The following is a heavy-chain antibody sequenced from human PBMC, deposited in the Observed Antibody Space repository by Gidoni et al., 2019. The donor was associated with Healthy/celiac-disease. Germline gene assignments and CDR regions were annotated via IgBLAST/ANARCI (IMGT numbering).Heavy chain of an antibody. CDR2: ISAYNGNT. CDR1: GYTFTSYG. CDR3: ARDRDYDILTGYVPLDY. D-gene: IGHD3-9*01. V-gene: IGHV1-18*04. J-gene: IGHJ4*02. Sequence: QVQLVQSGAEVKKPGASVKVSCKASGYTFTSYGISWVRQAPGQGLEWMGWISAYNGNTNYAQKLQGRVTMTTDTSTSTAYMELRSLRSDDTAVYYCARDRDYDILTGYVPLDYWGQGTLVTVSS.